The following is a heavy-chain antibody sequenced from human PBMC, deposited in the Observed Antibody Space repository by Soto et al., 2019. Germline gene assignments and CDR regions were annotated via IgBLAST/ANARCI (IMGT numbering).Heavy chain of an antibody. J-gene: IGHJ5*02. CDR1: GGTFSSYA. D-gene: IGHD6-6*01. Sequence: SVKVSCKASGGTFSSYAISWVRQAPGQGLEWMGGIIPIFGTANYAQKFQGRVTITADESTSTAYMELSSLRSEDTAVYYCARSSSSGFRWFDPWGQGTLVTVSS. CDR2: IIPIFGTA. CDR3: ARSSSSGFRWFDP. V-gene: IGHV1-69*13.